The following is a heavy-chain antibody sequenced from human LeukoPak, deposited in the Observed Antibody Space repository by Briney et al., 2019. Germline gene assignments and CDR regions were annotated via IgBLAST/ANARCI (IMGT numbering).Heavy chain of an antibody. CDR3: ARGRAGIAAAGFDY. J-gene: IGHJ4*02. D-gene: IGHD6-13*01. V-gene: IGHV3-30-3*01. Sequence: PGGSLRLSCATSGFTFSMHWVRLAPGKGLGWVAVISFDGGNKFYADSVKGRFSISRDNSKNTLYLQMNSLGLDDTAVYFCARGRAGIAAAGFDYWGQGTLVTVSS. CDR2: ISFDGGNK. CDR1: GFTFS.